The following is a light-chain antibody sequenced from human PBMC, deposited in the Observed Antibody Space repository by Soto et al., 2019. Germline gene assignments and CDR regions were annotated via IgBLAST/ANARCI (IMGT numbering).Light chain of an antibody. Sequence: EVVLTQSPGTLSLSPGERATLSCRASQSVSSTYLAWYQQKPGQTPRLLFYGASTRATGIPDRFSGSGSGTEFTLTISRLEPEDSAVYYCQQFYSSPRTFGQGTKVELK. CDR1: QSVSSTY. CDR2: GAS. J-gene: IGKJ1*01. V-gene: IGKV3-20*01. CDR3: QQFYSSPRT.